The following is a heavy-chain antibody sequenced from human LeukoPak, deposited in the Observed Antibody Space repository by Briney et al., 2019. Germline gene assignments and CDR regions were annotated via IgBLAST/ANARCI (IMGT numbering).Heavy chain of an antibody. Sequence: PGGSLRLSCAASGFTFSRYWMTWVRQAPGKGLEWVANIKEDGSKKNYVDSVKGRFTISRDNAKNSLYLQINSLRAEDTAVYYCATPLDYYDRSGYHQGGDWGQGTLVTVSS. CDR1: GFTFSRYW. CDR2: IKEDGSKK. CDR3: ATPLDYYDRSGYHQGGD. D-gene: IGHD3-22*01. J-gene: IGHJ4*02. V-gene: IGHV3-7*03.